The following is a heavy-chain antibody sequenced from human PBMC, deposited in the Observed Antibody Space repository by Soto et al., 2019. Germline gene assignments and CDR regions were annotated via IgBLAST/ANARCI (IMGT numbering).Heavy chain of an antibody. D-gene: IGHD2-8*02. CDR1: GFTFSTYS. Sequence: EVQVVESGGGLVQPGGSLRLSFAASGFTFSTYSMNWVRQAPGKGLEWVSYISSTGNTIYYPDSVKGRFTISRDTAKKSLYLQMNSLRAEDTAVSYCARSGYFDYWGQGTLVTVSS. CDR2: ISSTGNTI. V-gene: IGHV3-48*01. CDR3: ARSGYFDY. J-gene: IGHJ4*02.